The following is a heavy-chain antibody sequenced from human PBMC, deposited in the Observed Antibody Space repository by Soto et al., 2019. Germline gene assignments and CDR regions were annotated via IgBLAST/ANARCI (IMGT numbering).Heavy chain of an antibody. V-gene: IGHV3-7*02. CDR3: AKPPGSSSTYYYYMGV. Sequence: PGGSLGLSCGAYGFTFRSYWMWWVRQAPGKGLEWVANINQDGGQIYYVDSVKGRFTISRDNSKNTLYLQMNSLRAEDTALYYCAKPPGSSSTYYYYMGVWGKGTTVTVSS. D-gene: IGHD6-6*01. CDR2: INQDGGQI. CDR1: GFTFRSYW. J-gene: IGHJ6*03.